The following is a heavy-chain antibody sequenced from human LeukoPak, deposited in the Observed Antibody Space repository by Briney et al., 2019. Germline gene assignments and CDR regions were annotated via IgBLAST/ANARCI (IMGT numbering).Heavy chain of an antibody. Sequence: GGSLRLSCAASGFTVITNNMTWVRQAPGKGLEWVSVLYSDGNTKYADSVQGRLTISRDNSKNTLYLEMNSLSPDDTAVYYCARGVEPLAANTLAYWGQGTLVTVSS. CDR3: ARGVEPLAANTLAY. CDR1: GFTVITNN. CDR2: LYSDGNT. D-gene: IGHD1-14*01. V-gene: IGHV3-53*01. J-gene: IGHJ4*02.